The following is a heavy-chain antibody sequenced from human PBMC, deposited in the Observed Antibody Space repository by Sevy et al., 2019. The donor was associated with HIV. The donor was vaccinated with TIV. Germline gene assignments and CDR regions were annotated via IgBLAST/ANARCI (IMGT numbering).Heavy chain of an antibody. Sequence: GGSLRLSCAASGFTFNTFAMHWVRQAPGKGLEWVSGISHSGGNIYYADSVKGRFTISRDNSESTLYLQMDSLGPGDTAVYYCAKDQTATVNYFFYQWGQGTLVTVSS. J-gene: IGHJ4*02. D-gene: IGHD5-18*01. CDR3: AKDQTATVNYFFYQ. CDR2: ISHSGGNI. V-gene: IGHV3-23*01. CDR1: GFTFNTFA.